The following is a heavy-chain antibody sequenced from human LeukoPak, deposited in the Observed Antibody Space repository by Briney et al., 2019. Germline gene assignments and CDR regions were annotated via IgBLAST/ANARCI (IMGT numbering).Heavy chain of an antibody. D-gene: IGHD2-21*02. Sequence: PGGSLRLSCAASGFTFSDYNMHWVRQAPGKGLEWVAVISYDGSNKYYADSVKGRFTISRDNAKNTLYLQMNSLRAEDTAVYYCARGKHIVVVTDWGQGTLVTVSS. CDR2: ISYDGSNK. J-gene: IGHJ4*02. CDR1: GFTFSDYN. CDR3: ARGKHIVVVTD. V-gene: IGHV3-30*03.